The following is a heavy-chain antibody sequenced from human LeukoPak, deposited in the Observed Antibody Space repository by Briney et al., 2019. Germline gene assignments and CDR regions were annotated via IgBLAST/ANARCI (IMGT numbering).Heavy chain of an antibody. V-gene: IGHV3-23*01. CDR2: ISGSGGST. CDR1: GFTFSSYA. D-gene: IGHD6-13*01. CDR3: AKDRIAAAGVFDY. Sequence: GGSLRLSCAAHGFTFSSYAMSWVRQAPGKVLQRVSCISGSGGSTYYADSVKGRFTISTDNSKNSLYLQMNSLRAEDTAVYYCAKDRIAAAGVFDYWGQGTLVTVSS. J-gene: IGHJ4*02.